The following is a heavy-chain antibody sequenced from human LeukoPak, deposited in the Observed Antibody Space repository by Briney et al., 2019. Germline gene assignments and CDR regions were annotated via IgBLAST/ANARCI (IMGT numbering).Heavy chain of an antibody. D-gene: IGHD2-15*01. CDR1: GGTFSSYA. CDR3: ARGGLLGYCSGGSCYHFDY. V-gene: IGHV1-69*05. Sequence: ASVKVSCKASGGTFSSYAISWVRQAPGQGLEWMGGIIPIFGTANYAQKFQGRVTITTDESTSTAYMELSSLRSEDTAVYYCARGGLLGYCSGGSCYHFDYWGQGTLVTVSS. J-gene: IGHJ4*02. CDR2: IIPIFGTA.